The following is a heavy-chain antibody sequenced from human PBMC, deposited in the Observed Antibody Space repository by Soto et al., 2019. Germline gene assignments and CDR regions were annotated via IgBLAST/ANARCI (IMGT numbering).Heavy chain of an antibody. V-gene: IGHV6-1*01. D-gene: IGHD2-15*01. CDR2: TYYRSKWYN. Sequence: PSQTLSLTCAVSGDSVSSNNIAWNWLRQSPWRGLEWLGRTYYRSKWYNEYAVSVRSRITINLDTSKNQFSLQLNSVTHEDTAVYYCESGRWSTFDYWGQGAQVTVSS. J-gene: IGHJ4*02. CDR1: GDSVSSNNIA. CDR3: ESGRWSTFDY.